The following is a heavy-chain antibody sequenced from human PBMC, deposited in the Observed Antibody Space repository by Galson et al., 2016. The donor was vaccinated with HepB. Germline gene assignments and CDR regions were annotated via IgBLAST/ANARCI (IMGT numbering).Heavy chain of an antibody. CDR1: GFTFSRYT. D-gene: IGHD3-10*01. J-gene: IGHJ3*02. CDR3: AREAGFGVLSSSEAFDI. V-gene: IGHV3-21*06. Sequence: SLRLSCAGSGFTFSRYTINWVRQAPGRGLEWVSSISSNGAYLYYADSVKGRFTISRDNAQNSLFLHMNSLRADDTALYYCAREAGFGVLSSSEAFDIWGQGTMVTVSS. CDR2: ISSNGAYL.